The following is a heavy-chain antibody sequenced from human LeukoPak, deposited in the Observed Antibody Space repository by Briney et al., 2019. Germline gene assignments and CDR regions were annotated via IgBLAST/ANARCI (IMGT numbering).Heavy chain of an antibody. CDR1: GYTFTTYD. CDR3: AREWAGYSSSHDKSFDY. D-gene: IGHD6-6*01. V-gene: IGHV1-8*03. J-gene: IGHJ4*02. CDR2: MNPNSGNT. Sequence: ASVKVSCKASGYTFTTYDINWVRRATGQGLEWMGWMNPNSGNTGYAQKFQGRVTITRNTSISTAYMEVSSLRSEDTAVYYCAREWAGYSSSHDKSFDYWGQGTLVTVSS.